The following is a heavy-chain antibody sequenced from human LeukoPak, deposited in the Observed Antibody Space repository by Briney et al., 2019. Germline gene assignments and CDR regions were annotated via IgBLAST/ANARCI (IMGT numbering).Heavy chain of an antibody. D-gene: IGHD2-15*01. CDR2: ITSSGSPT. J-gene: IGHJ3*02. CDR1: GFTLSTYE. CDR3: ARDISSSTRAFDI. Sequence: GGSLRLSCAASGFTLSTYEMTWVRQAPGKGREGVSFITSSGSPTFYADSVKGRFSISRDTAKNSLYLQMNNLRGEDTAVYYCARDISSSTRAFDIWGQGTMVTVS. V-gene: IGHV3-48*03.